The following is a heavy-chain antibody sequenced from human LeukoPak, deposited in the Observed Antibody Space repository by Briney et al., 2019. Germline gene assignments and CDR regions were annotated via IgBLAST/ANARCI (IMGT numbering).Heavy chain of an antibody. Sequence: SETLSLTCTDSGDSINTYYWSWIRQPPGKGLEWIGYIYTSGSTNFNPSLKSRVTLSVDTSKNQFSLKLSSVTAADTAVYYCARQYSSSSPLDYWGQGTLVTVSS. D-gene: IGHD6-6*01. CDR2: IYTSGST. CDR3: ARQYSSSSPLDY. CDR1: GDSINTYY. J-gene: IGHJ4*02. V-gene: IGHV4-4*09.